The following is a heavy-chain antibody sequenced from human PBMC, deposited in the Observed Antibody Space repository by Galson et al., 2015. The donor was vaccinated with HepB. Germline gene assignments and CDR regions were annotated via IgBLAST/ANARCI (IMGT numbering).Heavy chain of an antibody. D-gene: IGHD3-9*01. V-gene: IGHV5-51*01. CDR3: ARLFYDILTGYYNGIDY. CDR1: GSSFTSYW. Sequence: QSGAEVTKPGESLKISCKGSGSSFTSYWIGWVRQMPGKGLEWMGIIYPGDSDTRYSPSFQGQVTISADKSISTAYLQWSSLKASDTAMYYCARLFYDILTGYYNGIDYWGQGTLVTVSS. J-gene: IGHJ4*02. CDR2: IYPGDSDT.